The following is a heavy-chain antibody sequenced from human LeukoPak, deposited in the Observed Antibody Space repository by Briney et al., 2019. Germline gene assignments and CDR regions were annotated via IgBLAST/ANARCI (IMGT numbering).Heavy chain of an antibody. CDR1: GFTFSSYA. CDR2: ISAGGAST. J-gene: IGHJ4*02. D-gene: IGHD6-13*01. CDR3: AKVSSSSWYGRAFDY. Sequence: GGSLRLSCAASGFTFSSYAMSWVREAPGKGLEWVSAISAGGASTYYAGSVKGRFTISRDNSRNTLYLQMNSLRAEDTAVYYCAKVSSSSWYGRAFDYWGQGTLVTVSS. V-gene: IGHV3-23*01.